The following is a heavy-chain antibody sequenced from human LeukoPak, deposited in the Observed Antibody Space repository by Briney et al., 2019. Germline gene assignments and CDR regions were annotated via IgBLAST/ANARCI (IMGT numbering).Heavy chain of an antibody. Sequence: PSETLSLTCAVYGGSFSGYYWSWIRQPPGKGLEWIGEINHSGSTNYNPSLKSRVTISVDTSKNQFSLKLSSVTAADTAVYYCARSLLFKTTVTTRAWNYFDYWGQGTLVTGSS. CDR3: ARSLLFKTTVTTRAWNYFDY. CDR2: INHSGST. V-gene: IGHV4-34*01. D-gene: IGHD4-17*01. J-gene: IGHJ4*02. CDR1: GGSFSGYY.